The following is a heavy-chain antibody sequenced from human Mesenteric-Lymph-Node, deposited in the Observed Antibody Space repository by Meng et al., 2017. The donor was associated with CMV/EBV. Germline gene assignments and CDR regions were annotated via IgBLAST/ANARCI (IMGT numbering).Heavy chain of an antibody. D-gene: IGHD3-10*01. CDR1: GFTFSSYS. CDR3: ARLLWFGEFGD. V-gene: IGHV3-21*01. CDR2: ISSSSSYI. Sequence: GESLKISCAASGFTFSSYSMNWVRQAPGKGLEWVSSISSSSSYIYYADSVKGRFTISRDNAKNSLYLQIDSLRAEDTAVYYCARLLWFGEFGDWGQGTLVTVSS. J-gene: IGHJ4*02.